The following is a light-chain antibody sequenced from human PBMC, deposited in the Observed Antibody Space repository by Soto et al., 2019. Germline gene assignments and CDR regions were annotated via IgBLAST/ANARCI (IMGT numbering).Light chain of an antibody. CDR3: AAWDDSLNGYV. Sequence: QSVLTQPRSTSGTPGQRVTISCSGSSSNIGSESVNWYQQLPGTAPKLLIYSYNQRPSGVPDRFSGSKSGTSASLAISGLQSEDEADYICAAWDDSLNGYVFGLGTKLTVL. CDR2: SYN. V-gene: IGLV1-44*01. CDR1: SSNIGSES. J-gene: IGLJ1*01.